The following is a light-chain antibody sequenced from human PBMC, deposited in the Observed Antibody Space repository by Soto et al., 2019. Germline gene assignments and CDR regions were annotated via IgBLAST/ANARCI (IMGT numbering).Light chain of an antibody. J-gene: IGKJ1*01. Sequence: DIQMTQSPPTLSASVGDRVNITCRASESISDWLAWYQQRPWKAPKLLIYKASTLESGVPSRFSGSGSGTEFTLTISSLQPVDFATYYCQQYNGFWTFGQGTMVEI. CDR2: KAS. V-gene: IGKV1-5*03. CDR1: ESISDW. CDR3: QQYNGFWT.